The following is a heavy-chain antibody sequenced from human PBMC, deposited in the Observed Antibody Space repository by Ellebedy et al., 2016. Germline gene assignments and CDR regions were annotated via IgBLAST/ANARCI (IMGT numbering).Heavy chain of an antibody. V-gene: IGHV4-61*08. CDR1: GGSISSGGYY. J-gene: IGHJ4*02. Sequence: SETLSLTXTVSGGSISSGGYYWSWIRQHPGKGLEWIGYIYYSGSTNYNPSLKSRVTISVDTSKNQFSLKLSSVTAADTAVYYCARAIDDYGDYAFDYWGQGTLVTVSS. CDR3: ARAIDDYGDYAFDY. D-gene: IGHD4-17*01. CDR2: IYYSGST.